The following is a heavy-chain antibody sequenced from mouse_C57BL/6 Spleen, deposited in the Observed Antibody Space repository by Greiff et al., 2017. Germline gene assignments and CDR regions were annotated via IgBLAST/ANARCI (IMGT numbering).Heavy chain of an antibody. CDR1: GYAFSSSW. D-gene: IGHD1-1*01. CDR2: IYPGDGDT. J-gene: IGHJ3*01. CDR3: ARGTYYYGSSSFAY. Sequence: QVQLQQSGPELVKPGASVKISCKASGYAFSSSWMNWVKQRPGKGLEWIGRIYPGDGDTNYNGKFKGKATLTADKSSSTAYMQLSSLTSEDSAVYVCARGTYYYGSSSFAYWGQGTLVTVSA. V-gene: IGHV1-82*01.